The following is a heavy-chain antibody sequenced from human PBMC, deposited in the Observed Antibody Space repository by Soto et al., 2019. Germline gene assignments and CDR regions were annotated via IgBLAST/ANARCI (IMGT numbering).Heavy chain of an antibody. Sequence: QVQLVQSGAEVKKPGSSVKVSCKASGGTFSSYAISWVRQAPGQGLEWMGGIIPIFGTANYAQKFQGRVTSTADESTSTAYRELSSLRAEDTAVYYCASGLGYCSSTSCQNFDYWGQGTLVTVSS. D-gene: IGHD2-2*01. J-gene: IGHJ4*02. CDR2: IIPIFGTA. CDR3: ASGLGYCSSTSCQNFDY. CDR1: GGTFSSYA. V-gene: IGHV1-69*01.